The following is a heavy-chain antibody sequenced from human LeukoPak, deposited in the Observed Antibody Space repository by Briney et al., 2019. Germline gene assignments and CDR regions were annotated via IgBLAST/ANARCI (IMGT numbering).Heavy chain of an antibody. D-gene: IGHD3-10*01. CDR3: AKGAYFSGSYGLAFDY. CDR2: VRGGGGST. CDR1: GLTFSSYP. V-gene: IGHV3-23*01. Sequence: GGSLRLSCAASGLTFSSYPMTWVRQAPGKGLEWVSAVRGGGGSTHYADSVKGRFTISRDNSKNTLYLQMNSLRAEDTAVYFCAKGAYFSGSYGLAFDYWGQGTLVTV. J-gene: IGHJ4*02.